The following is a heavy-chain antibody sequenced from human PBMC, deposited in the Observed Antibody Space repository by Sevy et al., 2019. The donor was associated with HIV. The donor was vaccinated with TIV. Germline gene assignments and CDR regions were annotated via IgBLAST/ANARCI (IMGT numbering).Heavy chain of an antibody. CDR2: ISYDGANK. D-gene: IGHD3-9*01. J-gene: IGHJ6*03. CDR1: GFTFKNYA. CDR3: ARDGYYDISTGYYYYYYYYMDV. Sequence: GGSLRLSCAASGFTFKNYAMHWVRQAPGKGLEWVAVISYDGANKYFVDSVKGRFIVSRDNSENTLYLQMNSLTPEDPAVYFCARDGYYDISTGYYYYYYYYMDVWGKGTTVTVSS. V-gene: IGHV3-30-3*01.